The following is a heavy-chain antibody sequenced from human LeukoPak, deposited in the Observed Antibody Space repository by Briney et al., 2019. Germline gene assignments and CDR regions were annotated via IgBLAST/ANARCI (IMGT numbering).Heavy chain of an antibody. D-gene: IGHD3-9*01. V-gene: IGHV3-49*04. CDR1: GFTFSSYW. Sequence: GGSLRLPCAASGFTFSSYWMSWVRQAPGKGLEWVGFIRSKAYGGTTEYAASVKGRFTISRDDSKNIAYVQMNSLKTEDTAVYYCTRGYYDILTAYYTSPYFDYWGQGTLVTVSS. J-gene: IGHJ4*02. CDR2: IRSKAYGGTT. CDR3: TRGYYDILTAYYTSPYFDY.